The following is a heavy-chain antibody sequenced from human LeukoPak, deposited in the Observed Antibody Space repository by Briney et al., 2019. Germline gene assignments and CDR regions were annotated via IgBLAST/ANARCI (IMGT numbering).Heavy chain of an antibody. Sequence: GGSLRLSCAASGFTLTTYDMHWVRQSTGKGLEWVSAISIAGDTFYAGSVKGRFTISRDSAKSSLYLQMNSLRVGDTAVYYCARGGYGSTWYVFDSWGQGTLVTVSS. D-gene: IGHD6-13*01. V-gene: IGHV3-13*04. CDR3: ARGGYGSTWYVFDS. J-gene: IGHJ4*02. CDR1: GFTLTTYD. CDR2: ISIAGDT.